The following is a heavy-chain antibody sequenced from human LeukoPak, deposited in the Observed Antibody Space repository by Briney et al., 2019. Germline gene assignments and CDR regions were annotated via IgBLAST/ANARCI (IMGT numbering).Heavy chain of an antibody. Sequence: GGSLRLSCVVSGFTFTSYGVHWVRQAPGKGLEWVAFIRHDGSYKDYADSVKGRFTISRDNSKNTLYLQMNSLRAEDTAVYYCAELGITMIGGVWGKGTTVTISS. V-gene: IGHV3-30*02. CDR2: IRHDGSYK. CDR1: GFTFTSYG. CDR3: AELGITMIGGV. D-gene: IGHD3-10*02. J-gene: IGHJ6*04.